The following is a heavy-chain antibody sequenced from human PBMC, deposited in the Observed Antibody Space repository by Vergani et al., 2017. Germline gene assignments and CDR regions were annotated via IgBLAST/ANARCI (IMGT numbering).Heavy chain of an antibody. Sequence: EVQLVESGGGLVQPGGSLRLSCAASGFTFSDHYMDWVRQAPGKGLEWVGRTRNKANSYTTEYAASVKGRFTISRDDSKNSLYLQINSLKTEDTAVYYCARVRYCSGGSCYTSVDYWGRGTLVTVSS. CDR2: TRNKANSYTT. CDR1: GFTFSDHY. J-gene: IGHJ4*02. V-gene: IGHV3-72*01. CDR3: ARVRYCSGGSCYTSVDY. D-gene: IGHD2-15*01.